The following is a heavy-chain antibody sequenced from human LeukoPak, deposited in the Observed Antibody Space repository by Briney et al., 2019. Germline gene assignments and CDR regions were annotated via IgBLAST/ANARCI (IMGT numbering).Heavy chain of an antibody. D-gene: IGHD4-17*01. Sequence: SQTLSLTCTVSGGSISSGGYYWSWIRQHPGKGLEWIGYIYYSGSTYYNPSLKSRVTISVDTSKNQFSLKLSSVTAADTAVYYCARGDGDYSLNWFDPWGQGTLVTVSS. V-gene: IGHV4-31*03. CDR2: IYYSGST. CDR3: ARGDGDYSLNWFDP. J-gene: IGHJ5*02. CDR1: GGSISSGGYY.